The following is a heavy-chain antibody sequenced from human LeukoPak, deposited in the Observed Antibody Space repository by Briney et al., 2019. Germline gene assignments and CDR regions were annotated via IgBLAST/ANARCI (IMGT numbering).Heavy chain of an antibody. D-gene: IGHD3-22*01. V-gene: IGHV1-69*04. Sequence: APVKVSCKASGGTFSSYAISWVRQAPGQGLEWMGRIIPIFGIANYAQKFQGRVTITADKSTSTAYMELSSLRSEDTAVYYCAREGITMIVVAPLDYYYYGMDVWGQGTTVTVSS. CDR3: AREGITMIVVAPLDYYYYGMDV. CDR1: GGTFSSYA. CDR2: IIPIFGIA. J-gene: IGHJ6*02.